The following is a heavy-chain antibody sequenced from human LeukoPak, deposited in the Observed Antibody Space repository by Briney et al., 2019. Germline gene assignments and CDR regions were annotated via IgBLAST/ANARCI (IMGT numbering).Heavy chain of an antibody. V-gene: IGHV3-15*01. CDR1: GFTFSNAW. CDR2: IKSKTDGGTT. Sequence: GESLKISCAASGFTFSNAWMSWVRQAPGKGLEWVGRIKSKTDGGTTDYAAPVKGRFTISRDDSENTLYLQMNSLKTEDTAVYSCTTDLDYYDSSAYYPTGYWGQGTLVTVSS. D-gene: IGHD3-22*01. J-gene: IGHJ4*02. CDR3: TTDLDYYDSSAYYPTGY.